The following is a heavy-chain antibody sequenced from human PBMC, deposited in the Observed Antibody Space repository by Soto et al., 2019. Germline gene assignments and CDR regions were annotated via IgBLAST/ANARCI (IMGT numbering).Heavy chain of an antibody. CDR3: ARHWLGRYFYY. D-gene: IGHD3-10*01. CDR2: IWYDGSNK. Sequence: QVQLVESGGGVVQPGRSLRLSCAASGFTFSNFGMHWVRQAPGKGLEWVAVIWYDGSNKYYADSVKGRFTISRDISKNTLYLQMNSLRAEDTAVYYCARHWLGRYFYYWGQGTLVTVSS. J-gene: IGHJ4*02. CDR1: GFTFSNFG. V-gene: IGHV3-33*01.